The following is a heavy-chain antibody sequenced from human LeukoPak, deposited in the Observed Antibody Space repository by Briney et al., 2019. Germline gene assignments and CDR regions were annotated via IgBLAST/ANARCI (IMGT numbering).Heavy chain of an antibody. D-gene: IGHD6-13*01. J-gene: IGHJ6*03. CDR1: GYSISSGYY. CDR3: ARGRRAAATGASRYYYYYYYMDV. CDR2: IYHSGST. Sequence: SETLSLTCTVSGYSISSGYYWGWIRQPPGKGLEWIGSIYHSGSTSYNPSLKSRVTISVDTSKNQFSLKLSSVTAADTAVYYCARGRRAAATGASRYYYYYYYMDVWGKGTTVTVSS. V-gene: IGHV4-38-2*02.